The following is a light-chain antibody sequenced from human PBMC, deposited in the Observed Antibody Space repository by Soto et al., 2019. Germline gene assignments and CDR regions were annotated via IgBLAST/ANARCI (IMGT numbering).Light chain of an antibody. V-gene: IGLV1-40*01. J-gene: IGLJ1*01. CDR1: SSNIGAGYD. CDR2: GNS. CDR3: QSYDSSLSGSYV. Sequence: QSVLTQPASVSGAPGQMVTISCPGSSSNIGAGYDVHWYQQLPGTAPKLLIYGNSNRPSGVPDRFSGSKSGTSASLAITELQAEDEADYYCQSYDSSLSGSYVFGTGTKVTVL.